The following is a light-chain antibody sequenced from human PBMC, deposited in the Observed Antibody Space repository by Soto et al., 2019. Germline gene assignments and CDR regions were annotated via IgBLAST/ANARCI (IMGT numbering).Light chain of an antibody. Sequence: DFVMTQTPDSLAVSLGERATINCKSSPSVLSSSNSKNYLAWYQQKPGQPPRLLIYWASTRNSGVRARFSGSGSGTDFTLTISSLQTEDVAVYYCQQYYSTPYTFGQGTKLEIK. CDR2: WAS. CDR3: QQYYSTPYT. V-gene: IGKV4-1*01. CDR1: PSVLSSSNSKNY. J-gene: IGKJ2*01.